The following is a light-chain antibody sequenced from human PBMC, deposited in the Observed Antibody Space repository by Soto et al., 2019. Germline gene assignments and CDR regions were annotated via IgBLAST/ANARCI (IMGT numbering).Light chain of an antibody. V-gene: IGKV3-11*01. Sequence: EIVLTQSPATLSLSPGERATLSCRASQSVSSYLAWYQQKPGQAPRLLIYDASNRATGIPARFSGSGSGTAFTRTISSLEPEDFAVYYCQQRSNWPPLTFGGGTKVEI. J-gene: IGKJ4*01. CDR2: DAS. CDR3: QQRSNWPPLT. CDR1: QSVSSY.